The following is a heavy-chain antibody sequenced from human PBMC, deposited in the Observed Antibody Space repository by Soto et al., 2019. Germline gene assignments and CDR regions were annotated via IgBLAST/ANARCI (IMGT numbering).Heavy chain of an antibody. CDR1: GGSISSGGYY. V-gene: IGHV4-31*03. J-gene: IGHJ4*02. Sequence: PSETLSLTCTVSGGSISSGGYYWSWVRQHPGKGLEWIGYIYDSGSTYYNPSLKSRVTISIDTSKNQFSLKLTSVTAADTAVYYCARRYGVYFDYWGQGTLVTVSS. CDR3: ARRYGVYFDY. CDR2: IYDSGST. D-gene: IGHD4-17*01.